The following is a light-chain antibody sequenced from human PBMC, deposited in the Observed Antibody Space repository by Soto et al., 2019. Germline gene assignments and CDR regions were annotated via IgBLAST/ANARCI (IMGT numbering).Light chain of an antibody. J-gene: IGKJ1*01. CDR2: AAS. CDR1: QSFSSR. CDR3: QQYNNWPRT. V-gene: IGKV3-15*01. Sequence: EIVLTQSPGTLSLSPGERATLSCRASQSFSSRIAWYQQRPGQAPRLLIYAASTRATGIPARFSGSGSGTEFTLTISSLESEDFAVYYCQQYNNWPRTFGQGTNVDIK.